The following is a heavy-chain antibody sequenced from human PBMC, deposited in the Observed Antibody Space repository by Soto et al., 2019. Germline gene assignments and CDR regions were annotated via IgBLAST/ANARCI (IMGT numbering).Heavy chain of an antibody. CDR2: INHSGST. V-gene: IGHV4-34*01. D-gene: IGHD2-2*01. J-gene: IGHJ6*03. CDR1: GGSFSGYY. Sequence: QVQLQQWGAGLLKPSETLSLTCAVYGGSFSGYYWSWIRQPPGKGLEWIGEINHSGSTNYNPSLKSRVTISVDTSKNQFSLKLSSVTAADTAVYYCASQEEYCSSTSCYYYYMDVWGKGTTVTVSS. CDR3: ASQEEYCSSTSCYYYYMDV.